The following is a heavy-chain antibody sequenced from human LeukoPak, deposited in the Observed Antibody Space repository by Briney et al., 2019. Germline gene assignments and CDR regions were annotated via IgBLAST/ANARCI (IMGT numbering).Heavy chain of an antibody. V-gene: IGHV3-23*01. Sequence: GGSLRLSCAASGIAFDGYVMTWVRQAPGKGLEWVSTVSGSGGSTYYADSEKGRFTISRDNSKNTLYLQMNSLRAEDTAVYYCAILGITMVRGEGLDFWGQGTLVTVSS. D-gene: IGHD3-10*01. CDR2: VSGSGGST. CDR3: AILGITMVRGEGLDF. J-gene: IGHJ4*02. CDR1: GIAFDGYV.